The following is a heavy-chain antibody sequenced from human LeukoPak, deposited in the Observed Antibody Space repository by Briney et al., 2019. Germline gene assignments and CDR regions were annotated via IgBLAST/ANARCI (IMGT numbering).Heavy chain of an antibody. Sequence: ASVKVSCKASGYTFTSHVVHWVRQAPGQRLEWLGWINAGNGNTEYSQRIQDRVTFTRDTSASRVYMELSSLTSEDTAVYYCARDYDNSGEACDIWGQGTMVIVSS. D-gene: IGHD3-22*01. CDR1: GYTFTSHV. CDR2: INAGNGNT. J-gene: IGHJ3*02. CDR3: ARDYDNSGEACDI. V-gene: IGHV1-3*01.